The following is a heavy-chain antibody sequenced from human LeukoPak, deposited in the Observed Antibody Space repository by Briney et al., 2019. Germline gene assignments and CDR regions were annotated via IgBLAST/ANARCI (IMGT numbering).Heavy chain of an antibody. CDR3: ARGGGSGSYYILHYNSYTDV. V-gene: IGHV3-7*01. CDR1: GFTFSNYW. J-gene: IGHJ6*03. D-gene: IGHD3-10*01. Sequence: GGSLRLSCAASGFTFSNYWMSWVRQAPGKGLEWVANINQDGSEKYYVDSVKGRFTISRDNAKNTLYLQMNSLRAEDTAVYYCARGGGSGSYYILHYNSYTDVWGKGTTVTISS. CDR2: INQDGSEK.